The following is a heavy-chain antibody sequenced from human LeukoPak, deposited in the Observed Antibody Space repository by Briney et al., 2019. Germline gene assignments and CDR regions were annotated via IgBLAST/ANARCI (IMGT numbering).Heavy chain of an antibody. V-gene: IGHV3-48*03. CDR1: GFTFSSYE. Sequence: GGSLRLSCAASGFTFSSYEMNWVRQAPGKGLEWVSYISSSGSTIYYADSVKGRFTISRDNSKNTLYLQMNSLRAEDTAVYYCAKDFQLDAGAFDIWGQGTMVTVSS. J-gene: IGHJ3*02. CDR2: ISSSGSTI. D-gene: IGHD1-1*01. CDR3: AKDFQLDAGAFDI.